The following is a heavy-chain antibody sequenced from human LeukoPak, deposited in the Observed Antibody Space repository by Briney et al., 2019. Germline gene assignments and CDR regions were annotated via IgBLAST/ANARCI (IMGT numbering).Heavy chain of an antibody. J-gene: IGHJ4*02. V-gene: IGHV3-15*07. CDR1: GFTFNNAW. Sequence: GGSLRLSCVASGFTFNNAWMNWVRQAPGKGLEWVGRIKSKSDGETTDYAAPVKGRFTISRDDSMNTLHLQMNSLATEDTAVYYCTTLERWQRQSGNYWGQEILVTVSS. CDR3: TTLERWQRQSGNY. D-gene: IGHD5-24*01. CDR2: IKSKSDGETT.